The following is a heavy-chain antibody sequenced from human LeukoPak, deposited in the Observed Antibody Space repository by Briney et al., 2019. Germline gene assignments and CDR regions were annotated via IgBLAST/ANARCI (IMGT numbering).Heavy chain of an antibody. CDR2: IRYDGSNK. CDR1: GFIFSNYG. J-gene: IGHJ3*02. V-gene: IGHV3-30*02. D-gene: IGHD6-13*01. Sequence: GGSLRLSCAASGFIFSNYGMHWVRQTPGKGLEWVAFIRYDGSNKYYGDSVKGRFTIYRDNSKNTLYLQMNSLRAEDTALYYCAKARRYSSYDAFDMWGQGTMVTVSS. CDR3: AKARRYSSYDAFDM.